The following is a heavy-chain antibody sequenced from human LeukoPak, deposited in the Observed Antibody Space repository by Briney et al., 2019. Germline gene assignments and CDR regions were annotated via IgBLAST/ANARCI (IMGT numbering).Heavy chain of an antibody. CDR2: INPNSGGT. J-gene: IGHJ5*02. CDR1: GYTFTGYY. CDR3: AKDRRPLLWFGELWFDP. D-gene: IGHD3-10*01. Sequence: ASVKVSCKASGYTFTGYYMHWVRQAPGQGLEWMGWINPNSGGTNYAQKFQGRVTMTRDTSISTAYMELSRLRSDDTAVYYCAKDRRPLLWFGELWFDPWGQGTLVTVSS. V-gene: IGHV1-2*02.